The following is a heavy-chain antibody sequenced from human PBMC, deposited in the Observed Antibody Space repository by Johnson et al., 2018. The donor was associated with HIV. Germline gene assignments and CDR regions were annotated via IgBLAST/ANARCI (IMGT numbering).Heavy chain of an antibody. V-gene: IGHV3-30*03. Sequence: QVQLVESGGGLVQPGGSLRLSCAASGFTFSSYGMHWVRQAPGKGLEWVTLISYDGSINYYADSVRGRFTISRDNFENTFYLQMNSLRADDTALYYCARERGGAFDIWGQGTMVTVSS. CDR2: ISYDGSIN. CDR3: ARERGGAFDI. CDR1: GFTFSSYG. J-gene: IGHJ3*02.